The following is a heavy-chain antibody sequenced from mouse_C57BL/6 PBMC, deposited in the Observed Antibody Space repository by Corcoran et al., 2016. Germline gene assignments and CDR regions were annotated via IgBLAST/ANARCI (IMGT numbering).Heavy chain of an antibody. D-gene: IGHD1-1*02. CDR1: GYTFTDYN. J-gene: IGHJ3*01. CDR3: ARGGWAWFAY. CDR2: INPNNGGT. V-gene: IGHV1-18*01. Sequence: EVQLQQSGPELVKPGASVKIPCKASGYTFTDYNMDWVKQSHGKSLEWIGDINPNNGGTIYNQKFKVKDTLTVDKSYSTAYMELRSLTSEDTAVYYCARGGWAWFAYWGQGTLVTVSA.